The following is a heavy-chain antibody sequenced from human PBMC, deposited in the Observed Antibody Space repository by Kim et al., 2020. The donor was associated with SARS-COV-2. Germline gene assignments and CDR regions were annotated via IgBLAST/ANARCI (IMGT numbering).Heavy chain of an antibody. J-gene: IGHJ4*02. D-gene: IGHD3-16*01. CDR2: MHYTGRT. CDR3: AILGGTWYVEY. Sequence: SETLSLTCSVSGVSVNTHDYFCSWIRQPPGKGLEWIGYMHYTGRTSDNPSLKSQVTISVDTSKNQFFLKLTSVTAAGTAEYYCAILGGTWYVEYWGQGTLVPVSA. V-gene: IGHV4-61*08. CDR1: GVSVNTHDYF.